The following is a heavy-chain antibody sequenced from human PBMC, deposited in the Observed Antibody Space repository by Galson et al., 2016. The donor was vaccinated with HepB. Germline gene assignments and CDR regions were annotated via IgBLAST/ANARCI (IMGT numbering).Heavy chain of an antibody. CDR2: LSGTTDYV. J-gene: IGHJ4*02. V-gene: IGHV3-21*01. CDR3: VRGVFDS. CDR1: GFDFSSCG. Sequence: SLRLSCAASGFDFSSCGMNWVRQAPGKGLEWVSSLSGTTDYVFYADSVKGRFTISRDNAKNSVYLQMNSLTAEDTAFYYCVRGVFDSWGQGTLVTVSS.